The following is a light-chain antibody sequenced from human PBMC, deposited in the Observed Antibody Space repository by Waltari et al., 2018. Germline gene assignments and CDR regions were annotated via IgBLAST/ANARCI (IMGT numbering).Light chain of an antibody. J-gene: IGLJ3*02. V-gene: IGLV1-44*01. Sequence: QSVLTHPSSASGTHGPRVTISCSGRASNSEGKSVNWSQQFPVKAPKLVIYRNDQRPSGVPDLFSGSKSGTSASLAISGLQSEDEADYYCAAWDDRPSGHWVFGGGTKVTVL. CDR1: ASNSEGKS. CDR2: RND. CDR3: AAWDDRPSGHWV.